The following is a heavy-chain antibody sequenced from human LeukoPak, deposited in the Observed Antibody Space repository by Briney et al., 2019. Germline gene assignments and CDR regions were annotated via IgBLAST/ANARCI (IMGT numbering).Heavy chain of an antibody. CDR3: AREGKKYISGWSRIYYFDY. Sequence: SETLSLTCTVSGGSINNYYWSWIRQPPGKGLEWIGNIYDSVNTKYNPSLKSRVTISIDTSKNQFSLKLSSVTAADTAVYYCAREGKKYISGWSRIYYFDYWGQGTLVTVSS. CDR2: IYDSVNT. V-gene: IGHV4-59*12. D-gene: IGHD6-19*01. J-gene: IGHJ4*02. CDR1: GGSINNYY.